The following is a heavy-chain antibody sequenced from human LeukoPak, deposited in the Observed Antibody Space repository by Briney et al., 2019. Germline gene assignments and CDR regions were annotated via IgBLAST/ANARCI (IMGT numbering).Heavy chain of an antibody. Sequence: SEPLSLTCAVYGGSFSGYYWSWIRQPPGKGLEWIGEINHSGSTNYNPSLKSRVTISVDTSKNQFSLKLSPVTAAETAGYYRARGSNPDDCVWGCYSVFDYWGQGTLVTVSS. CDR3: ARGSNPDDCVWGCYSVFDY. D-gene: IGHD3-16*01. CDR1: GGSFSGYY. V-gene: IGHV4-34*01. J-gene: IGHJ4*02. CDR2: INHSGST.